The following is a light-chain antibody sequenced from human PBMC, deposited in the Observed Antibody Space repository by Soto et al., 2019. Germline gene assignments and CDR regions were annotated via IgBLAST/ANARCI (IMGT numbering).Light chain of an antibody. CDR1: QRVLYRSNSKNY. CDR3: QQYYSTPPT. V-gene: IGKV4-1*01. CDR2: WAS. J-gene: IGKJ4*01. Sequence: DIVMTQSPDSLAVSLGERATINCKSSQRVLYRSNSKNYLAWYQQKPGQPPKLLIHWASTRESGVPDRFSGSGSWTDFTLTSSSLQAEDVAVYYCQQYYSTPPTFGGGTKVEIK.